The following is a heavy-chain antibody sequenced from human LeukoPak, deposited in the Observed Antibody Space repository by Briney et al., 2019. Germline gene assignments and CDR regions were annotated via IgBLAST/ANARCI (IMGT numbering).Heavy chain of an antibody. CDR2: IRGGGVNI. Sequence: GGSLRLSCAASGFTFSSCAMSWVRQAPGKGLEWVSSIRGGGVNIQYAVSVKGRFTISRDNSNNTQHLKMKGLRGEDTAVYYGAKEFFGSGNYFHGVFDSWGQGALVTVSS. CDR1: GFTFSSCA. CDR3: AKEFFGSGNYFHGVFDS. J-gene: IGHJ4*02. V-gene: IGHV3-23*01. D-gene: IGHD3-10*01.